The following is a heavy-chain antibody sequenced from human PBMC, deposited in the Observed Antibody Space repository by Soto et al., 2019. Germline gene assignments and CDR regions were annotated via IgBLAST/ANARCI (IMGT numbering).Heavy chain of an antibody. Sequence: GGSLRLSCAASGFTFSSYAMHWVRQAPGKGLEWVAVISYDGSNKYYADSVKCRFTISRDNSKNTLYLQMNSLRAEDTAVYYCARDPPVHWGQGTLVTVSS. CDR2: ISYDGSNK. CDR3: ARDPPVH. J-gene: IGHJ4*02. V-gene: IGHV3-30-3*01. D-gene: IGHD2-2*01. CDR1: GFTFSSYA.